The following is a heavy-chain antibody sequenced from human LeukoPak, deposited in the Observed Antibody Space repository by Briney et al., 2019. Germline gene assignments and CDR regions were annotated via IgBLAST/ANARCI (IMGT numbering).Heavy chain of an antibody. Sequence: SETLSLTCSVSGGSISRYLWSWIRQPPGKGLEWIGNIYYSGSTYYNPSLKSRVTISVDMSKNQFSLKLSSVTAADTAVYYCARDGMSIAAAGDAFDIWGQGTMVTVSS. J-gene: IGHJ3*02. D-gene: IGHD6-13*01. CDR1: GGSISRYL. CDR2: IYYSGST. CDR3: ARDGMSIAAAGDAFDI. V-gene: IGHV4-59*12.